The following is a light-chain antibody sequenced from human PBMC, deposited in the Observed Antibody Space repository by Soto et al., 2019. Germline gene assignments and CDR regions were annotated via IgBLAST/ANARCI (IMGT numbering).Light chain of an antibody. V-gene: IGKV3-15*01. CDR2: AAS. CDR3: QQYNNWPPLT. CDR1: QSVGSN. J-gene: IGKJ4*01. Sequence: EVVMTQSPATLSVSPGERATLSCRASQSVGSNLAWYQQKPGQAPRLLIYAASTRAKGIPDRFSGSGSGTEFTLAIGSLQSADFAVYYCQQYNNWPPLTFGGGTKVDI.